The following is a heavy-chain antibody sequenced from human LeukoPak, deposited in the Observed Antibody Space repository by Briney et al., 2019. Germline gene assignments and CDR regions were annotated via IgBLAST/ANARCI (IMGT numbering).Heavy chain of an antibody. CDR2: INPSGGST. D-gene: IGHD3-3*01. CDR1: GYTFTSYY. V-gene: IGHV1-46*01. Sequence: ASVKVSCKASGYTFTSYYMHWVRQAPGQGLEWMGIINPSGGSTSYAQKFQGRVTMTRDTSISTAYMELSRLRSDETAVYYCARGHRITIFGVVIIEGGDYWGQGTLVTVSS. J-gene: IGHJ4*02. CDR3: ARGHRITIFGVVIIEGGDY.